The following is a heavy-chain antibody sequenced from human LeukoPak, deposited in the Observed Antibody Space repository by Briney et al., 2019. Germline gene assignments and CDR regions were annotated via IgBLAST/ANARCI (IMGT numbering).Heavy chain of an antibody. CDR1: GYTFTSYA. CDR3: ARADYGDYLLLVDYYYMDV. Sequence: AASVKVSCKASGYTFTSYAMNWVRQAPGQGLEWMGWINTNTGNPTYAQGFTGRFVFSLGTSVSTAYLQISSLKAEDTAVYYCARADYGDYLLLVDYYYMDVWGKGTTVTISS. J-gene: IGHJ6*03. D-gene: IGHD4-17*01. CDR2: INTNTGNP. V-gene: IGHV7-4-1*02.